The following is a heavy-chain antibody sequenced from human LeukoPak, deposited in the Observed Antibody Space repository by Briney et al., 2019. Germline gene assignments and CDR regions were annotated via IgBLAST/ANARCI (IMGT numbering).Heavy chain of an antibody. CDR3: ARHNYYQFDY. V-gene: IGHV3-7*01. CDR1: GFIFSDFS. D-gene: IGHD1-1*01. Sequence: GGSLRLSCTASGFIFSDFSMTWVRQAPGKGLEWVANIKHDASEKYYAESMRGRVTISRDNAKNSLYLQIDSLTTEDTAIYFCARHNYYQFDYWGQGTLVTASS. J-gene: IGHJ4*02. CDR2: IKHDASEK.